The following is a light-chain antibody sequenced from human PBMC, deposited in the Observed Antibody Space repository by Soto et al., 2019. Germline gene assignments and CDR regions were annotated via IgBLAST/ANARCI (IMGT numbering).Light chain of an antibody. Sequence: EIVLIQSPATLSLSPGERATLSCRASQSVSSSLAWYQQNPGQAPRLLIFDASNRATGIPVRFSGSGSGTDFTLTISRLEPEDFAVYYCQQYDSSRTFGQGTKVEIK. J-gene: IGKJ1*01. CDR2: DAS. V-gene: IGKV3-20*01. CDR3: QQYDSSRT. CDR1: QSVSSS.